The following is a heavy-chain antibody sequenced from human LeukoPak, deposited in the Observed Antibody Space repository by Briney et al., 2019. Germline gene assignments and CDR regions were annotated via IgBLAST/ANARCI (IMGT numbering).Heavy chain of an antibody. CDR3: AGGLYYYDSSGYLYYYYGMDV. D-gene: IGHD3-22*01. CDR2: INHSGST. V-gene: IGHV4-34*01. CDR1: GGSFSGYY. J-gene: IGHJ6*02. Sequence: ASETLSLTCAVYGGSFSGYYWSWIRQPPGKGLEWIGEINHSGSTNYNPSLKSRVTMSVDTSKNQFSLKLSSVTAADTAVYYCAGGLYYYDSSGYLYYYYGMDVWGQGTTVTVSS.